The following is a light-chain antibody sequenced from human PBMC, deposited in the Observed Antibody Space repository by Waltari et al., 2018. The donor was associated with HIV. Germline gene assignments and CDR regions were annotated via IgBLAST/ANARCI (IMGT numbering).Light chain of an antibody. CDR2: GDD. CDR3: QAFDSDSQWV. J-gene: IGLJ3*02. CDR1: SASIVTNY. Sequence: NLVLTQPHSVSESPGETVTISCTGTSASIVTNYVQWYQQRPGSAPTTVIYGDDQRPSGGPCRVSGSIDTSSNSASLTIAGLRPEDEGDYYCQAFDSDSQWVFGGGTRLTVL. V-gene: IGLV6-57*02.